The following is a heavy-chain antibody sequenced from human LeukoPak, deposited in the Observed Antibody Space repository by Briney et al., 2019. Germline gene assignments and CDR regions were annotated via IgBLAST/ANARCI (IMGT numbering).Heavy chain of an antibody. CDR3: ARQVEDTVVVVAATPHYGMDV. CDR2: IDPSDSYT. Sequence: GESLRISCKGSGYSFTSYWISWVRQMPGQGLEWMGRIDPSDSYTNYSPSFQGHVTISADKSISTAYLQWSSLKASDTAMYYCARQVEDTVVVVAATPHYGMDVWGKGTTVTVSS. D-gene: IGHD2-15*01. J-gene: IGHJ6*04. V-gene: IGHV5-10-1*01. CDR1: GYSFTSYW.